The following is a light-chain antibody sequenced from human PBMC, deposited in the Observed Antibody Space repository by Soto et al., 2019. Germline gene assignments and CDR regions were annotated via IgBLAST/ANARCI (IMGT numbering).Light chain of an antibody. J-gene: IGKJ1*01. V-gene: IGKV1-5*01. Sequence: DIQMTQSPSTLSASVGDRVTITFRASQSVGTWVAWYQQKPGKAPKLLIYGASNLESGVPSRFSGSGSGTEFTLTITTLQPDDFATYFCQLYNRNTWSFGPGTEVDI. CDR3: QLYNRNTWS. CDR2: GAS. CDR1: QSVGTW.